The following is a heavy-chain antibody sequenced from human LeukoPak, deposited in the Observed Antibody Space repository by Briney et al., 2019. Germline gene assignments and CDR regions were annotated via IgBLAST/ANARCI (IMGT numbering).Heavy chain of an antibody. Sequence: GGSLRLSCAGSGFSFSSYGMHWVRQAPGKGLEWMAFIRSDGSNKYFADSVKGRFTISRDNSENTLYLQMNSLRPEDTAVYYCAKDAYYDILTGYSNVRNYFHYWGQGTLVTVSS. CDR2: IRSDGSNK. CDR3: AKDAYYDILTGYSNVRNYFHY. J-gene: IGHJ4*02. V-gene: IGHV3-30*02. CDR1: GFSFSSYG. D-gene: IGHD3-9*01.